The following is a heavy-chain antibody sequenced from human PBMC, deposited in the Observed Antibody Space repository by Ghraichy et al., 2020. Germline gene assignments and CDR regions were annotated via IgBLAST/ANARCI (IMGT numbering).Heavy chain of an antibody. CDR1: GFTFSSYA. J-gene: IGHJ3*02. D-gene: IGHD2-2*01. CDR2: ISGSGGST. V-gene: IGHV3-23*01. Sequence: GGSLRLSCAASGFTFSSYAMSWVRQAPGKGLEWVSAISGSGGSTYYADSVKGRFTISRDNSKNTLYLQMNSLRAEDTAVYYCAKDLGRTPSIKYQLPNDAFEIWGQGTMVTISS. CDR3: AKDLGRTPSIKYQLPNDAFEI.